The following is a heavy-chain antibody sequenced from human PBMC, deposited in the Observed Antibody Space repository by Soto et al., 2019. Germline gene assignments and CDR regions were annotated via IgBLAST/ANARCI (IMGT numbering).Heavy chain of an antibody. J-gene: IGHJ4*02. V-gene: IGHV3-30-3*01. Sequence: QVQLVESGGGVVQPGRSLRLSCAASGFTFSSYAMHWVRQAPGKGLEWVAVISYDGSNKYYADSVKGRFTISRDNSKNTLYLQMNSLRAEDTAVYYCAREEQLMQGYFDYWGQGTLVTVSS. CDR2: ISYDGSNK. D-gene: IGHD6-6*01. CDR3: AREEQLMQGYFDY. CDR1: GFTFSSYA.